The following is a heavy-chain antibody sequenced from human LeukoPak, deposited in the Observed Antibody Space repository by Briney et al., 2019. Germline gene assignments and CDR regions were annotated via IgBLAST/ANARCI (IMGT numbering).Heavy chain of an antibody. Sequence: ASVKVSCKASGYTFTGYYMHWVRQAPGQGLEWMGWINPNSGGTNYAQKFQGRVTMTEDTSTDTAYMELSSLRSEDTAVYYCATNRGKGFDYWGQGTLVTVSS. CDR1: GYTFTGYY. V-gene: IGHV1-2*02. J-gene: IGHJ4*02. CDR2: INPNSGGT. D-gene: IGHD1/OR15-1a*01. CDR3: ATNRGKGFDY.